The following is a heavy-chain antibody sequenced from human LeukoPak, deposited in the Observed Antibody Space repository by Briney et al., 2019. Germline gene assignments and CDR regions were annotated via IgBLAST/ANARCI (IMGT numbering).Heavy chain of an antibody. V-gene: IGHV3-21*01. Sequence: GGSLRLSCAVSGFTFSSYTMNWVRQAPGKGLEWVSTISTSSSYKYYADSVKGRFTISRDNAKNSLYLQMNSLRAEDTAVYYCARDLEDYNNYGEMAIWGQGTLVTVVS. D-gene: IGHD4-11*01. J-gene: IGHJ4*02. CDR3: ARDLEDYNNYGEMAI. CDR2: ISTSSSYK. CDR1: GFTFSSYT.